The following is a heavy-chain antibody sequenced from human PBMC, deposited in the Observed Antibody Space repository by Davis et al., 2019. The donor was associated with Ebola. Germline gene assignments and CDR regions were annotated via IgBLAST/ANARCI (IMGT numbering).Heavy chain of an antibody. CDR3: ARGPTGMIDY. J-gene: IGHJ4*02. Sequence: ASVKVSCKASGYTFTSYFIHWVRQAPGQGLEWLGVINPSGGSTTYAQKFQGRVTMTTDTSTSTAYMELGSLTSEDTAVYYCARGPTGMIDYWGEGTLVTVSS. CDR1: GYTFTSYF. CDR2: INPSGGST. D-gene: IGHD3-10*01. V-gene: IGHV1-46*01.